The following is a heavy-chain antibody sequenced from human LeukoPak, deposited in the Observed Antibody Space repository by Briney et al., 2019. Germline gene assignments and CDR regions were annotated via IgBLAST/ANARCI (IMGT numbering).Heavy chain of an antibody. CDR3: ARHLGKSSSGWYGPYYYYGMDV. CDR1: GGSISSYY. V-gene: IGHV4-59*08. CDR2: IYYSGST. Sequence: PSETLSLTCTVSGGSISSYYWSWIRQPPGKGLEWIGYIYYSGSTNYNPSLKSRVTISVDTSKNQFSLKLSSVTAADTAVYYCARHLGKSSSGWYGPYYYYGMDVWGQGTTVTVSS. D-gene: IGHD6-19*01. J-gene: IGHJ6*02.